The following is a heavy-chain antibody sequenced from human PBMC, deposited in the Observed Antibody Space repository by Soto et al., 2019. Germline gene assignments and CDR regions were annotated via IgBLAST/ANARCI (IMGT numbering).Heavy chain of an antibody. CDR1: GYTFTSYG. CDR3: ARGGHIAVVTASFDY. V-gene: IGHV1-18*01. D-gene: IGHD2-21*02. J-gene: IGHJ4*02. Sequence: GASVKVSCKASGYTFTSYGISWVRQAPGQGLEWMGWINPYNGNTKYAQKLQGRVTMTRDTSTSTVFMELSSLRSADTAVYYCARGGHIAVVTASFDYWGQGTLVTVSS. CDR2: INPYNGNT.